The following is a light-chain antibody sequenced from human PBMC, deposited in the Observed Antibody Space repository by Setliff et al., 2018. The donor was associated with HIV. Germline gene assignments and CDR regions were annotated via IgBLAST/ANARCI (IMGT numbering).Light chain of an antibody. V-gene: IGLV2-14*03. CDR3: SSYTTSRQFV. CDR2: DVI. CDR1: SSDVGAYNF. J-gene: IGLJ1*01. Sequence: QSALTQPASVSGSPGQSVTISCTGTSSDVGAYNFVSWYQQHPGRAPKLMIYDVINRNSGVSIRFSGSKSGNAASLTISGLQAEDEAGYYCSSYTTSRQFVFGSGTKVTVL.